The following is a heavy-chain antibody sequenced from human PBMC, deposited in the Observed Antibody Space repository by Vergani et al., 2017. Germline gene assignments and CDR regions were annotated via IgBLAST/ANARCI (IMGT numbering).Heavy chain of an antibody. D-gene: IGHD2-2*01. CDR1: GFTVSSNY. J-gene: IGHJ3*01. Sequence: EVQLVETGGGLIQPGGSLRLSCAASGFTVSSNYMNWVRQAPGKGLEWVSFVSTGTKSQSYAESVKGRFTISRDSAKNSLYLQMDSLRAEDTAVYYCAREYSSTSGRAFDFWGQGTKVTVSS. CDR2: VSTGTKSQ. V-gene: IGHV3-53*02. CDR3: AREYSSTSGRAFDF.